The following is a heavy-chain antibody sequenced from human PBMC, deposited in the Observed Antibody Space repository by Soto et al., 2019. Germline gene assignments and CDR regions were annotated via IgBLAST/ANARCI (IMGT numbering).Heavy chain of an antibody. CDR1: GGKVSRYW. D-gene: IGHD6-19*01. V-gene: IGHV3-74*01. CDR2: INAEGSST. Sequence: GAAQRRSGAASGGKVSRYWRHWVRQLPGKGLAWISRINAEGSSTIYADSVKGRFTVSRDNAKNTLYLQMNSLRAEDTAVYYCVRDQSVAGPTTLFDPWGQGSLVTVSS. CDR3: VRDQSVAGPTTLFDP. J-gene: IGHJ5*02.